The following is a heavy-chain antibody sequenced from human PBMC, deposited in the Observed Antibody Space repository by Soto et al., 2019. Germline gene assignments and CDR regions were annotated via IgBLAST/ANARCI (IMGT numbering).Heavy chain of an antibody. J-gene: IGHJ3*02. D-gene: IGHD3-16*02. CDR1: GGSISSSSYY. V-gene: IGHV4-39*01. CDR2: IYYSGST. CDR3: ASRLFTFGGVIVTSVLDAFDI. Sequence: PSETLSLTCTVSGGSISSSSYYWGWIRQPPGKGLECIGSIYYSGSTYYNPSLRSRVTISVDTSKNQFSLKLSSATAADTAVYYCASRLFTFGGVIVTSVLDAFDIWGQGTMVTVSS.